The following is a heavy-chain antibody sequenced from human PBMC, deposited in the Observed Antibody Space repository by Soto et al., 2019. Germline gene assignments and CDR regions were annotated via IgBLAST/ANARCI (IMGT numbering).Heavy chain of an antibody. Sequence: QVQLVQSGAEVKKPGASVKVSCKASGYTFTSYDINWVRQATGQGLEWMGWMNPNSGNTGYAQKFQGRVTMTRNTSISKAYMELSSLRSEETAVYYCARGIGLGYCSGGSCYHWFDPWGQGTLVTVSS. CDR3: ARGIGLGYCSGGSCYHWFDP. J-gene: IGHJ5*02. D-gene: IGHD2-15*01. CDR1: GYTFTSYD. V-gene: IGHV1-8*01. CDR2: MNPNSGNT.